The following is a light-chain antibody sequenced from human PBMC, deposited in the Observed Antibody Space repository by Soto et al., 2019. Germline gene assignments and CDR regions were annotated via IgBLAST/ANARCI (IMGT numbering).Light chain of an antibody. V-gene: IGKV3-20*01. CDR2: DAS. J-gene: IGKJ1*01. CDR3: QHFGSSSPRT. Sequence: EIVLTQSPGTLSLSPGERATLSCRASQSVSSSYLAWYQQKPGQAPRLVIYDASNRATGIPDRFSGSGSGTDFTLTISRVEPEDFAVYYCQHFGSSSPRTFGQGTKVEIK. CDR1: QSVSSSY.